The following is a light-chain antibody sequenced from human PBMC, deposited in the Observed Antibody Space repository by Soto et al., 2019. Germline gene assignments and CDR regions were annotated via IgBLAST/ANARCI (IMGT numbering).Light chain of an antibody. CDR2: GAS. V-gene: IGKV3-20*01. J-gene: IGKJ4*01. CDR3: QQYGISPPT. CDR1: QSVSRSS. Sequence: EIVLTQSPGTLSLSIGERTTLSCRASQSVSRSSLTWYQQKPGQAPRLLISGASNRATGIPDRLSGSGSGTEFTLTISRLEPEDFAVYICQQYGISPPTFGGGTKVEIK.